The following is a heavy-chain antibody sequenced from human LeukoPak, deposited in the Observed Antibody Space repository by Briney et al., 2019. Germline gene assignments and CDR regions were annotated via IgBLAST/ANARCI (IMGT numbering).Heavy chain of an antibody. V-gene: IGHV1-8*01. J-gene: IGHJ6*03. Sequence: ASVKVSCKASGYTFTSYDINWVRQATGQGLEWMGWMNPNSGNTGYVQKFQGRVTMTRNTSISTAYMELSSLGSEDTAVYYCARARVGRRNNYMDVWGKGTTVTVSS. D-gene: IGHD2-15*01. CDR3: ARARVGRRNNYMDV. CDR2: MNPNSGNT. CDR1: GYTFTSYD.